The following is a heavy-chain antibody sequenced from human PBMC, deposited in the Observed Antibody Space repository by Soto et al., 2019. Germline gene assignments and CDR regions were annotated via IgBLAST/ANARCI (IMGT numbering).Heavy chain of an antibody. D-gene: IGHD6-13*01. CDR2: ISGSGSTI. CDR1: GFTSSDYY. V-gene: IGHV3-11*01. J-gene: IGHJ4*02. CDR3: ARVGSIAAAGTPDY. Sequence: LRLSCAASGFTSSDYYMSWFRQAPGKGLEWVSYISGSGSTIHDADSVKGRFTISRDNAKNSLYLQMNSLRAEDTAVYYCARVGSIAAAGTPDYWGQGTLVTVSS.